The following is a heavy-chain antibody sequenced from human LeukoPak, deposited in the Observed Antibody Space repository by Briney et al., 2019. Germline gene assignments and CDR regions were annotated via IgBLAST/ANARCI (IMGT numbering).Heavy chain of an antibody. CDR3: ARTYGSGGYYHYMDV. V-gene: IGHV4-4*02. J-gene: IGHJ6*03. D-gene: IGHD3-10*01. CDR2: IYHSGST. Sequence: SETLSLTCAVSGGSISSSNWWSWVRQPPGKGLEWIGEIYHSGSTNYNPSLRSRVTISVDTSKNQFSLKLSTVTAADTALYYCARTYGSGGYYHYMDVWGKGTTVTVSS. CDR1: GGSISSSNW.